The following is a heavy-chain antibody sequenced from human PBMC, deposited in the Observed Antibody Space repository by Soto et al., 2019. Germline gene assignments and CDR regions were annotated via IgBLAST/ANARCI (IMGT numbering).Heavy chain of an antibody. J-gene: IGHJ5*02. CDR1: GGSVSSGSYY. V-gene: IGHV4-61*01. Sequence: PSETLSLTCTVSGGSVSSGSYYWSWIRQPPGKGLEWIGYIYYSGSTNYNPSLKSRVTISVDTSKNQFSLKPSSVTAADTAVYYCARDGEDCSGGSCYSVGWFDPWGQGTLVTVSS. D-gene: IGHD2-15*01. CDR3: ARDGEDCSGGSCYSVGWFDP. CDR2: IYYSGST.